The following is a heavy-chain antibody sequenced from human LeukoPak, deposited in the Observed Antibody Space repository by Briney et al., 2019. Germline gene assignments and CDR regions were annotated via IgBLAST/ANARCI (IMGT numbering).Heavy chain of an antibody. D-gene: IGHD3-10*01. CDR3: ARLNYYGSGTYLGLDY. CDR2: IYYSGNI. CDR1: GGSVSSYY. V-gene: IGHV4-59*02. J-gene: IGHJ4*02. Sequence: SETLSLTCTVSGGSVSSYYWSWIRQPPGKGLEWIGHIYYSGNINYNPSLKSRVTISVDTSKNQFSLKLTSVTAADTAVYYCARLNYYGSGTYLGLDYWGQGTLVTVSS.